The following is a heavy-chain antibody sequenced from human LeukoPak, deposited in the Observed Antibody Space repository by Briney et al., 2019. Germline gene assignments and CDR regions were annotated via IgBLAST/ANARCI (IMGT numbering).Heavy chain of an antibody. J-gene: IGHJ4*02. CDR3: AKDRTSPLYYFDY. D-gene: IGHD1-14*01. Sequence: GGSLRLSCAASGFTFSSYGMHWVRQAPGKGLEWVAFIRYDGSNKYYADSVKGRFTISRDNSRNTLYLQMNSLRAEDTAVYYCAKDRTSPLYYFDYWGQGTLVTVSS. CDR2: IRYDGSNK. CDR1: GFTFSSYG. V-gene: IGHV3-30*02.